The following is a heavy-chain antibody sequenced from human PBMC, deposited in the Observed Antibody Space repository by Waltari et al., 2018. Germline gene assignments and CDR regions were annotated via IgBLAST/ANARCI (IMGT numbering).Heavy chain of an antibody. D-gene: IGHD6-19*01. V-gene: IGHV4-34*01. Sequence: QVRLQQWGAGLLKPSETLSLTCVVSGGSLSGYYWSWIRQPPGKGLEWIGEVNYGGTTNYNPSLKSRITVSIDTSNNQFSLTLNSVTAADTAVYYCAKQVAGSGWYLGWGQGTLVSVSS. CDR1: GGSLSGYY. CDR2: VNYGGTT. CDR3: AKQVAGSGWYLG. J-gene: IGHJ4*02.